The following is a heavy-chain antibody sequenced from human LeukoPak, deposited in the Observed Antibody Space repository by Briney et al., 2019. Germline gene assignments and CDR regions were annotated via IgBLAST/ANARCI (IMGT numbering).Heavy chain of an antibody. J-gene: IGHJ5*02. D-gene: IGHD4-17*01. Sequence: ASVKVSCKASGYTFTTYPMHWVRLAPGQRLEWMGWINTGNGNTKYSQNFQGRVTITRDTSASIAYMELSSLTSEDTAVYYCARDVGYGDPWGQGTLVTVSS. V-gene: IGHV1-3*04. CDR2: INTGNGNT. CDR1: GYTFTTYP. CDR3: ARDVGYGDP.